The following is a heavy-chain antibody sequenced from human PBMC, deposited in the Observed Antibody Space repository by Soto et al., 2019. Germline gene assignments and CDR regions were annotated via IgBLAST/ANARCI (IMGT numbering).Heavy chain of an antibody. CDR1: GFTVSNNF. D-gene: IGHD4-4*01. CDR2: IYGGGTK. V-gene: IGHV3-53*01. CDR3: ARALVQVTAHPRLDAFDI. Sequence: GGSLRLSCAASGFTVSNNFMTWVRQAPGKGLEWVSIIYGGGTKYYADSVKGRFTISRDDPENTLYLQMNSLRFEDTAVYYCARALVQVTAHPRLDAFDIWGPGTMVTVSS. J-gene: IGHJ3*02.